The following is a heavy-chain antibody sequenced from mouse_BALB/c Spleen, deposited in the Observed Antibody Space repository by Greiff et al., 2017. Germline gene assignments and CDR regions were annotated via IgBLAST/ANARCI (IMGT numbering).Heavy chain of an antibody. CDR3: ARGGLWDGYLGAMDD. CDR1: GYTFTSYW. Sequence: VQLQQSGAELAKPGASVKMSCKASGYTFTSYWMHWVKQRPGQGLEWIGYINPSTGYTEYNQKFKDKATLTADKSSSTAYMQLSSLTSEDSAVYYCARGGLWDGYLGAMDDWGQGTSVTVSS. V-gene: IGHV1-7*01. D-gene: IGHD2-3*01. J-gene: IGHJ4*01. CDR2: INPSTGYT.